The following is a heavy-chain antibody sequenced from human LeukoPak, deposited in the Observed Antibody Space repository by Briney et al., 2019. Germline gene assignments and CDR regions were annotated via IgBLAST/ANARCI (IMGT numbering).Heavy chain of an antibody. V-gene: IGHV3-64*01. CDR2: ISSNGGST. J-gene: IGHJ6*03. CDR1: GFTFSSYA. Sequence: GGSLRLSCAASGFTFSSYAMHWVRQAPGKGLEYVSAISSNGGSTYYANSVKGRFTISGDNSKNTLYLQMNSLRAEDTAVYYCAKEAYSNYDYYYYMDVWGKGTTVTVSS. D-gene: IGHD4-11*01. CDR3: AKEAYSNYDYYYYMDV.